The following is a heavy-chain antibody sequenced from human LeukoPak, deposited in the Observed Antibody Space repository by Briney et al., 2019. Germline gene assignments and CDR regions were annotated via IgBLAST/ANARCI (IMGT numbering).Heavy chain of an antibody. CDR1: GFSFSSYG. CDR2: ISYDGSNK. CDR3: AKAEHDSSGYHWFDP. D-gene: IGHD3-22*01. Sequence: GGSLRLSCAASGFSFSSYGMHWVRQAPGKGLEWVAVISYDGSNKYYADSVKGRFAISRDNSKNTLYLQMNSLRAEDTAVYYCAKAEHDSSGYHWFDPWGQGTLVTVSS. V-gene: IGHV3-30*18. J-gene: IGHJ5*02.